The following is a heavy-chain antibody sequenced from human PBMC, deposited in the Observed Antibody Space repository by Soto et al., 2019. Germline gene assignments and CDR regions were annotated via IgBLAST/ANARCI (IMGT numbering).Heavy chain of an antibody. CDR2: IDTDERSI. V-gene: IGHV3-74*03. CDR1: GFTFTGYW. J-gene: IGHJ6*02. D-gene: IGHD3-22*01. Sequence: EVQLAESGGALVQPGGSLRLSCVGSGFTFTGYWMHWVRQAPGTGLVWVSRIDTDERSIAYADSVKGRFTISRDNAKTTVALQMNGLRGDDTAVSYCARGNYCYDSEGLDVWGQGTTVTVSS. CDR3: ARGNYCYDSEGLDV.